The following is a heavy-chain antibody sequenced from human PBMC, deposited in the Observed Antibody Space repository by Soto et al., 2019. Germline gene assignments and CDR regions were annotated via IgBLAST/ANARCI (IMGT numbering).Heavy chain of an antibody. V-gene: IGHV4-39*01. D-gene: IGHD1-26*01. CDR1: GYSITTNNYY. Sequence: QLQLQESGPGLVKPSETLSLTCTVSGYSITTNNYYWGWIRQPPGKGLEWIGSIHFLGDPYYTPSLKSRLTISVDTSKNQFSLHLNSVTAADTAVYYCATVSGSYVAIPSDYWGQGTLVTVSS. CDR3: ATVSGSYVAIPSDY. J-gene: IGHJ4*02. CDR2: IHFLGDP.